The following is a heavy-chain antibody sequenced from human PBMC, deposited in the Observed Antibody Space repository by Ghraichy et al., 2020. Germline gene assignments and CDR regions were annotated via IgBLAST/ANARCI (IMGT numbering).Heavy chain of an antibody. V-gene: IGHV1-18*01. J-gene: IGHJ2*01. Sequence: ASVKVSCKASGYTFTSYGISWVRQAPGQGLEWMGWISAYNGNTNYAQKLQGRVTMTTDTSTSTAYMELRSLRSDDTAVYYCARDAYYGDYTPGDWYFDLWGRGSLVTVSS. CDR1: GYTFTSYG. CDR2: ISAYNGNT. D-gene: IGHD4-17*01. CDR3: ARDAYYGDYTPGDWYFDL.